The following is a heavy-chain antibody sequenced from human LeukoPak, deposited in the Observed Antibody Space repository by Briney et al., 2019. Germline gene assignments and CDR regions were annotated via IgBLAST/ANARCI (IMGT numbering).Heavy chain of an antibody. CDR2: XXSTSSYT. CDR3: ARDPGYCSSTSCXXXYFDF. V-gene: IGHV3-21*01. Sequence: RLSCXASGFSFXXXXXWVRQAPXKGREXVSSXXSTSSYTYYSDSVKGRFTISRDNAKNSLYLQMNSLRAEDTAVYYCARDPGYCSSTSCXXXYFDFRGQGTLVXXSS. D-gene: IGHD2-2*01. CDR1: GFSFXXX. J-gene: IGHJ4*02.